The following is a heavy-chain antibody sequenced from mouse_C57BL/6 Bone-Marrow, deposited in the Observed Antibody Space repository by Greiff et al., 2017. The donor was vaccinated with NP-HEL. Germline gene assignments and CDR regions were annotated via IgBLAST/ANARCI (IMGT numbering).Heavy chain of an antibody. CDR3: ARHEERVTRGSAWFAY. CDR1: GYTFTEYT. CDR2: FYPGSGSI. D-gene: IGHD2-2*01. J-gene: IGHJ3*01. V-gene: IGHV1-62-2*01. Sequence: VMLVESGAELVKPGASVKLSCKASGYTFTEYTIHWVKQRSGQGLEWIGWFYPGSGSIKYNEKFKDKATLTADKSSSTVYMELSRLTSEDSAVYFCARHEERVTRGSAWFAYWGQGTLVTVSA.